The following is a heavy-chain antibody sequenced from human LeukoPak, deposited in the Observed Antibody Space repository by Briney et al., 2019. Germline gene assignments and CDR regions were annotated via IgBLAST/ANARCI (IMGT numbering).Heavy chain of an antibody. V-gene: IGHV1-69*05. CDR2: IIPIFGTA. CDR3: ARGAFLGLDTCMDV. Sequence: ASVKVSSKASGGTFSSYAISWVRQAPGQGLEWMGGIIPIFGTANYAQKFQGRVTMTRDTSTSTVYMELSSLRSEDTAVYYCARGAFLGLDTCMDVWGQGTTVTVSS. J-gene: IGHJ6*02. CDR1: GGTFSSYA. D-gene: IGHD3-3*02.